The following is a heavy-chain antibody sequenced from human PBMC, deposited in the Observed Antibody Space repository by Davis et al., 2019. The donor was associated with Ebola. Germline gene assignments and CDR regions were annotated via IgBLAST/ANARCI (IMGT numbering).Heavy chain of an antibody. CDR1: GGTFSSYT. J-gene: IGHJ6*04. D-gene: IGHD5-18*01. Sequence: AASVKVSCKASGGTFSSYTISWVRQAPGQGLEWMGGIIHIFGTANYAQKFQGRVTITADESTSTAYMELSSLRSEDTAVYYCARVVVDTAFIVWYYGMDVWGKGTTVTVSS. CDR2: IIHIFGTA. CDR3: ARVVVDTAFIVWYYGMDV. V-gene: IGHV1-69*13.